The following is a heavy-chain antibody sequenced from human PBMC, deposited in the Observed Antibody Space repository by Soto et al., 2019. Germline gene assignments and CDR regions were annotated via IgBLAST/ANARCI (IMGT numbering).Heavy chain of an antibody. CDR2: ISYDGSNK. CDR3: ARDVAYSSSYFDY. D-gene: IGHD6-13*01. Sequence: QVQLVESGGGVVQPGRSLRLSCAASGFTFSSYAMHWVRQAPGKGLEWVAVISYDGSNKYYADSVKGRFTISRDNSKNTLDLEMNSLTAADTAVYYCARDVAYSSSYFDYWGQGTLVTVSS. J-gene: IGHJ4*02. CDR1: GFTFSSYA. V-gene: IGHV3-30-3*01.